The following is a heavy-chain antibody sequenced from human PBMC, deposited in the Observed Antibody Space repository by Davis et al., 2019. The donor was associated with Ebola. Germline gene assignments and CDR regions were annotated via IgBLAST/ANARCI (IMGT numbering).Heavy chain of an antibody. J-gene: IGHJ4*02. D-gene: IGHD4-17*01. CDR3: TITVNPFDY. Sequence: GESLKISCAASGFTFSGSAMHWVRQASGKGLEWVGRIRSKANSYATAYAASVKGRFTISRDDSKNTAYLQMNSPKTEDTAVYYCTITVNPFDYWGQGTLVTVSS. CDR1: GFTFSGSA. CDR2: IRSKANSYAT. V-gene: IGHV3-73*01.